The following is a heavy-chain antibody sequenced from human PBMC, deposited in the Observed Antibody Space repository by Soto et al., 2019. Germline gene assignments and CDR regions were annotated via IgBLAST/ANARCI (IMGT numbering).Heavy chain of an antibody. CDR2: INPSGGST. Sequence: GASVKVSCKASGYTFTSYYMHWVRQAPGQGLEWMGIINPSGGSTSYAQKFQGRVTMTRDTSTSTVYMELSSLRSEDTAVYYCAREYDILTGSPPGYFDYWGQGTLVTVSS. D-gene: IGHD3-9*01. J-gene: IGHJ4*02. CDR3: AREYDILTGSPPGYFDY. CDR1: GYTFTSYY. V-gene: IGHV1-46*03.